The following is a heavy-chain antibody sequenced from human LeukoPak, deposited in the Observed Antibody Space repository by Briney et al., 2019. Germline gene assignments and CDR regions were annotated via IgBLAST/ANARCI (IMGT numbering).Heavy chain of an antibody. D-gene: IGHD6-13*01. Sequence: GGSLRLSCAASGFTFSSYGMHWVRQAPGKGLEWVAVISYDGSNKYYADSVKGRFTISRDNSKNTLYLQMNSLRAEDTAVYYCAKNGHSSSWYGALDIWGQGTMVTVSS. CDR2: ISYDGSNK. CDR1: GFTFSSYG. V-gene: IGHV3-30*18. J-gene: IGHJ3*02. CDR3: AKNGHSSSWYGALDI.